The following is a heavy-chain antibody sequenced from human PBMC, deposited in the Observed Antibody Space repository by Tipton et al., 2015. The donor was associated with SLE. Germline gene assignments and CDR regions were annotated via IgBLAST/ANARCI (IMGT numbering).Heavy chain of an antibody. V-gene: IGHV3-74*01. CDR1: GFTFSSYW. D-gene: IGHD6-19*01. CDR3: AKGNIAVAAHSWFDP. Sequence: SLRLSCAASGFTFSSYWMHWVRQAPGKGLVWVSRINSDGSSTSYADSVKGRFTISRDNAKNTLYLQMNSLRAEDTALYYCAKGNIAVAAHSWFDPWGQGTLVTVSS. CDR2: INSDGSST. J-gene: IGHJ5*02.